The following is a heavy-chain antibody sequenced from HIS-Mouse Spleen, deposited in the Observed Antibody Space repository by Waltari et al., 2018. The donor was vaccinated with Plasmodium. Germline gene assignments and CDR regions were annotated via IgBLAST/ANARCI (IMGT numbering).Heavy chain of an antibody. J-gene: IGHJ5*02. Sequence: EVQLVESGGGLVQPGRSLRLSCTASGFPFGDYVMSWFRRAPGKGLEWVGFIRSKAYGGTTEYAASVKGRFTISRDDSKSIAYLQMNSLKTEDTAVYYCTRALIAAPTWFDPWGQGTLVTVSS. CDR3: TRALIAAPTWFDP. CDR1: GFPFGDYV. D-gene: IGHD6-13*01. V-gene: IGHV3-49*03. CDR2: IRSKAYGGTT.